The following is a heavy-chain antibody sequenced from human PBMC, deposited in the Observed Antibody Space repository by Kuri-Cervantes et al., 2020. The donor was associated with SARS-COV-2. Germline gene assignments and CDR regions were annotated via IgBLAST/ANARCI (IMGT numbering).Heavy chain of an antibody. CDR2: INADNDNT. CDR1: GYTFTSNA. Sequence: ASVKVSCKAYGYTFTSNAMHWVRQAPGQRLEWMGWINADNDNTKYSQKFQGRVSITRDTSASIAYMELGSLRSEDTAVYYCARVQRGDSYYYGMDVWGQGTTVTVSS. D-gene: IGHD2-21*02. CDR3: ARVQRGDSYYYGMDV. J-gene: IGHJ6*02. V-gene: IGHV1-3*01.